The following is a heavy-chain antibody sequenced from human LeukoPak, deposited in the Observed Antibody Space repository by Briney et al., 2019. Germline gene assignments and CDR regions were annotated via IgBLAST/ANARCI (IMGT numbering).Heavy chain of an antibody. CDR3: ARTGIAAADTDY. D-gene: IGHD6-13*01. V-gene: IGHV1-2*06. Sequence: ASVKVSCKASGSTFTGYYIHWVRQAPGQGLEWMGRINPYSGGTNYAQKFQGRVTMTRDMSISTAYMDLSRLRSDDTAVYYCARTGIAAADTDYWGQGALVIVSS. J-gene: IGHJ4*02. CDR1: GSTFTGYY. CDR2: INPYSGGT.